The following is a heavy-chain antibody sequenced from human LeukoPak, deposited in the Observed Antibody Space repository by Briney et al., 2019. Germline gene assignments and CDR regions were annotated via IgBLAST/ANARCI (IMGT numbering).Heavy chain of an antibody. CDR3: VKDRHYSSSIMG. D-gene: IGHD6-19*01. J-gene: IGHJ4*02. Sequence: ASVKVSCKASGYTFTSYDINWVRQATGQGLEWMGWMNPNSGNTGYAQEFQGRVTMTRNTSISTAYMELSSLRSEDTAVYYCVKDRHYSSSIMGRGQGTLVTVSS. CDR1: GYTFTSYD. V-gene: IGHV1-8*01. CDR2: MNPNSGNT.